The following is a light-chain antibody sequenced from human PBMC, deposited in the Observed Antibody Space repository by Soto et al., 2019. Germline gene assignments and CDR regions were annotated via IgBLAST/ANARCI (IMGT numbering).Light chain of an antibody. CDR3: QHYNSYSEA. Sequence: DIQMTQSPPSLSASVGDRVTITCRASQSISSWLAWYQQIPGKAPKLLIYKASSLQSGVPSRFSGSGSETEFTLTISSLQPDDFATYYCQHYNSYSEAFGQGTKVDIK. V-gene: IGKV1-5*03. CDR1: QSISSW. J-gene: IGKJ1*01. CDR2: KAS.